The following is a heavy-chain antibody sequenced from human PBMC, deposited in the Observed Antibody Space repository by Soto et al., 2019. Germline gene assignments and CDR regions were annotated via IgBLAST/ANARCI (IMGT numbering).Heavy chain of an antibody. CDR3: AHCRGGVASF. CDR1: GFSLSTRDVG. V-gene: IGHV2-5*02. D-gene: IGHD2-2*01. J-gene: IGHJ4*02. Sequence: QITLNESGPTLVKPTQTLTLTCTFSGFSLSTRDVGVGWIRQPPGEALEWLGVVYWDDSKTYSPSLESRLTLTNDPSKIRVVLRMTKMDPGDTATYYCAHCRGGVASFWGQGTLVTVSS. CDR2: VYWDDSK.